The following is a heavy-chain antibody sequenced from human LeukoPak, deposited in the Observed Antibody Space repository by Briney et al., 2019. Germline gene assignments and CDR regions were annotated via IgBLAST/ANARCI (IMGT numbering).Heavy chain of an antibody. CDR3: GRERGALRGDAFDI. CDR2: IYTSGNT. Sequence: SETLSLTCTVSGGSISNDYWTWIRQPAGKRLEWIGRIYTSGNTNYNPSLESRVTMSVDRSQFSLKLSSVTAADTAVYYCGRERGALRGDAFDIWGQGIMVTVSS. D-gene: IGHD4-17*01. CDR1: GGSISNDY. V-gene: IGHV4-4*07. J-gene: IGHJ3*02.